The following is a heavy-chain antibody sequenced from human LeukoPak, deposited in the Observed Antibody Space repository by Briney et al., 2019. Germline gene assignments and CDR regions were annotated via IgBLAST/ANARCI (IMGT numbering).Heavy chain of an antibody. CDR3: TRAIRFSPDY. CDR2: IEYSGST. J-gene: IGHJ4*02. V-gene: IGHV4-31*03. D-gene: IGHD3-3*01. Sequence: PSETLSLTCTVSGGSISSGGLYWSWMRQHPGKGLEWIGYIEYSGSTFYNPSLESRLTMSVDTSKNQFSLMLSSVTAADTAVYYCTRAIRFSPDYWGQGTLVTVSS. CDR1: GGSISSGGLY.